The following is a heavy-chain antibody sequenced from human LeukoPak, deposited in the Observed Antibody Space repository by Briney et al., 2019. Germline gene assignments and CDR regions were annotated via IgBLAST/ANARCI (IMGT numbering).Heavy chain of an antibody. V-gene: IGHV3-43D*04. D-gene: IGHD3-22*01. CDR1: GFTFDDYA. Sequence: PGGSLRLSCAASGFTFDDYAMHWVRQAPGKGLEWVSLISWDGGSTYYADSVKGRFTISRDNSKNSLCLQMNSLRAEDTALYYCAKDSSGYLDYWGQGTLVTVSS. CDR3: AKDSSGYLDY. J-gene: IGHJ4*02. CDR2: ISWDGGST.